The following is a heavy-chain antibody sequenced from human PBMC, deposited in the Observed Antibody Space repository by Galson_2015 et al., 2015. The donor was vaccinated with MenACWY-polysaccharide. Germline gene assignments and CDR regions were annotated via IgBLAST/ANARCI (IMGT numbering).Heavy chain of an antibody. D-gene: IGHD1-26*01. CDR3: ARVEKYSGSYYILH. V-gene: IGHV4-38-2*01. CDR2: IYHSGST. CDR1: DYSIRSGYY. J-gene: IGHJ4*02. Sequence: SLTCAVSDYSIRSGYYWGWIRQPPGKGLEWIGSIYHSGSTYYNPSLKSRVTISVGTSKNQFSLKLSSVTAADTAVYYCARVEKYSGSYYILHWGQGTLVTVSS.